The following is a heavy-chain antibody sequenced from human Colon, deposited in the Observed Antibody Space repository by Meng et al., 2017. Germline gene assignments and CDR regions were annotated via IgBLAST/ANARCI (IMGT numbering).Heavy chain of an antibody. J-gene: IGHJ4*01. CDR1: ALTFSSYA. Sequence: GGSLRPSCSASALTFSSYAIHWVRQAPGKGLEWVAVISYDGTNKYYADSVKGRFTISRDNSKNTLYLQMNSLRVDDTAVYYCARGGVVAAISHYFDYWGQGKLVNGAS. V-gene: IGHV3-30*04. CDR3: ARGGVVAAISHYFDY. D-gene: IGHD2-15*01. CDR2: ISYDGTNK.